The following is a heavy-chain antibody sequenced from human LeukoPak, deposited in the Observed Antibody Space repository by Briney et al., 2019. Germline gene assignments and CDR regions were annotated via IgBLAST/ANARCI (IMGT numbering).Heavy chain of an antibody. V-gene: IGHV1-46*01. CDR3: ARVRYYDLSGAFDI. D-gene: IGHD3-3*01. CDR1: GYTFTSYY. J-gene: IGHJ3*02. CDR2: INPSGGST. Sequence: ASVKVSCKASGYTFTSYYMHWVRQAPGQGLEWMGIINPSGGSTSYAQKFQGRVTMTRDTSISTAYMELSRLRSDDTAVYYCARVRYYDLSGAFDIWGQGTMVTVSS.